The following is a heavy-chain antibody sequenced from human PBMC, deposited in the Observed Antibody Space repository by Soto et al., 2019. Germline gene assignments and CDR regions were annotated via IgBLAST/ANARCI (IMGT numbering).Heavy chain of an antibody. D-gene: IGHD5-12*01. CDR2: IISIFGTP. CDR1: GGTFNCYV. J-gene: IGHJ4*02. Sequence: QVQLVQSGAEVKKPGSSVKVSCKASGGTFNCYVFNWVRQAPGQGLEWMGGIISIFGTPNYGQKFQGRVTITADESTSTGFMELSSLTSEDTAIYYCARDLGGGYDPGDYWGQGTLVTVSS. CDR3: ARDLGGGYDPGDY. V-gene: IGHV1-69*12.